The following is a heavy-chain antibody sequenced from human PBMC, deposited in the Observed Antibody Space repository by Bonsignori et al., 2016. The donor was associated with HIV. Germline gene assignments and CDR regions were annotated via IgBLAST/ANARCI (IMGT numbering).Heavy chain of an antibody. CDR2: IIPILGIA. V-gene: IGHV1-69*10. Sequence: WVRQAPGQGLEWMGGIIPILGIANYAQKFQGRATITADKSTSTAYMELSSLRSEDTAVYYCAREDPPRLDYWGQGTLVTVSS. CDR3: AREDPPRLDY. J-gene: IGHJ4*02.